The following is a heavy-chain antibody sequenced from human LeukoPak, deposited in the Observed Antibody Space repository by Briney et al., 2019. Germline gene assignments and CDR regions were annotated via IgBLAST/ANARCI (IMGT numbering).Heavy chain of an antibody. V-gene: IGHV1-69*06. J-gene: IGHJ4*02. CDR2: IIPIFGTA. Sequence: ASVKVSCKASGGTFSSYAISWVRQAPGQGLEWMGGIIPIFGTANYAQKFQGRVTITADKSTSTAYMELSSLRSEDTAVYYCARGGYYDSSGYYYQDYWGQGTLVTVSS. CDR1: GGTFSSYA. CDR3: ARGGYYDSSGYYYQDY. D-gene: IGHD3-22*01.